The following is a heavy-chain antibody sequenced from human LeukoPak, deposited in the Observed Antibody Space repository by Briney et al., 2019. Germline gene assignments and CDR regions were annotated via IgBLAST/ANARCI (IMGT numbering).Heavy chain of an antibody. Sequence: GGSLRLSCAASGLTFSSYSMNWVRQARGKGLEWVANIRQDGSEKYYVDSVKGRFTISRDNAKNSLYLQMNSLRAADTAVYYCARADWPITMIGKGAFDIWGQGTMVTVSS. J-gene: IGHJ3*02. D-gene: IGHD3-22*01. CDR1: GLTFSSYS. CDR3: ARADWPITMIGKGAFDI. V-gene: IGHV3-7*01. CDR2: IRQDGSEK.